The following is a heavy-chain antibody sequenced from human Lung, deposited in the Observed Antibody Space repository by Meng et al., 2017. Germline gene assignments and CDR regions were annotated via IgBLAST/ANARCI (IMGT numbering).Heavy chain of an antibody. V-gene: IGHV4-34*01. CDR2: INHSGST. Sequence: GQLKQWGAGLLQPSETLSLTCVVSCGSFSDYYWSWIRQPPGKGLEWIGEINHSGSTNYNPSLESRATISVDTSQNNLSLKLSSVTAADSAVYYCARGPTTMAHDFDYWGQGTLVTVSS. D-gene: IGHD4-11*01. J-gene: IGHJ4*02. CDR1: CGSFSDYY. CDR3: ARGPTTMAHDFDY.